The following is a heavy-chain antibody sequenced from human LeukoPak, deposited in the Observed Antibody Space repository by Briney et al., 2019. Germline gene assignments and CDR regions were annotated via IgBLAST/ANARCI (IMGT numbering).Heavy chain of an antibody. V-gene: IGHV1-18*04. D-gene: IGHD6-13*01. J-gene: IGHJ3*02. CDR3: AKDAYSSSSVGWQDAFDI. Sequence: ASVKVSCKASGFTFTGYYIHWVRQAPGQGLEWMGWISAYNGNTNYAQKLQGRVTMTTDTSTSTAYMELRSLRSDDTAVYYCAKDAYSSSSVGWQDAFDIWGQGTMVTVSS. CDR2: ISAYNGNT. CDR1: GFTFTGYY.